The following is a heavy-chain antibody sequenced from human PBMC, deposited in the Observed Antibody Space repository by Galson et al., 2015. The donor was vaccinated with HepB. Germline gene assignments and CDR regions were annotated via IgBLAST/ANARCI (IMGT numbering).Heavy chain of an antibody. J-gene: IGHJ1*01. Sequence: SLRLSCAASGFTFEDYAMGWVRQAPGKGLEWVSAISGSGSSTYYADSVKGRFSISRDNSKNTLLLQMNSLRAEDTAVYYCATRGQEEYCSGGSCYFIPRYFQHWGQGTLVTVSS. D-gene: IGHD2-15*01. V-gene: IGHV3-23*01. CDR2: ISGSGSST. CDR3: ATRGQEEYCSGGSCYFIPRYFQH. CDR1: GFTFEDYA.